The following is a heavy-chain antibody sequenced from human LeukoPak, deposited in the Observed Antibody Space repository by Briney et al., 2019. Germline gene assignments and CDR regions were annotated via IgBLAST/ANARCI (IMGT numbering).Heavy chain of an antibody. D-gene: IGHD6-13*01. J-gene: IGHJ4*02. CDR3: ARALAGYSSSWYVGNYFDY. CDR2: ISSSGTTI. CDR1: GFIFSDYY. V-gene: IGHV3-11*01. Sequence: GGSLRLSCAASGFIFSDYYMSWIRQAPGKGLECVSYISSSGTTIYYADSVKGRFTISRDNAKNSLYLQMNSLRAEDTAVYYCARALAGYSSSWYVGNYFDYWGQGTLVNVSS.